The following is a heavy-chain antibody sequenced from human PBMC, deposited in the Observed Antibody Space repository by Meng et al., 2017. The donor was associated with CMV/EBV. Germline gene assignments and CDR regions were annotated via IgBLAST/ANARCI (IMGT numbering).Heavy chain of an antibody. V-gene: IGHV1-2*02. CDR1: GYTFTGYY. CDR3: ARDTQRSIAAAGPFDP. Sequence: ASVKVSCKASGYTFTGYYMHWVRQAPGQGLEWMGWINPNSGGTNYAQKFQGRVTMTRDTSISTAYMELSRLRSDDTAVYYCARDTQRSIAAAGPFDPWGQGTLVTVSS. J-gene: IGHJ5*02. D-gene: IGHD6-13*01. CDR2: INPNSGGT.